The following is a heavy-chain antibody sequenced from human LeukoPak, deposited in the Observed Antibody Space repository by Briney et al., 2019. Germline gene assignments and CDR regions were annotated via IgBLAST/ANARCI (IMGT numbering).Heavy chain of an antibody. J-gene: IGHJ4*02. CDR3: AKGRIRGSGSYPFDY. CDR1: GFTFSSYA. D-gene: IGHD3-10*01. V-gene: IGHV3-23*01. CDR2: ISGSGGST. Sequence: PGGSLRLSCAASGFTFSSYAMSWVRQAPGKGLEWVSAISGSGGSTYYADSVKGRITISRDNSKNTLYLQMNSLRAEDTAVYYCAKGRIRGSGSYPFDYWGQGTLVTVSS.